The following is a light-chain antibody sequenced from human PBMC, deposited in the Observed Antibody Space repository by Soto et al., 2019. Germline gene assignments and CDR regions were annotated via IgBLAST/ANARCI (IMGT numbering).Light chain of an antibody. J-gene: IGLJ2*01. CDR3: LLYYGGAQV. CDR1: TGAVTSGYY. CDR2: NTS. V-gene: IGLV7-43*01. Sequence: QTVVTQEPSLTVSPGGTVTLTCASSTGAVTSGYYPNWFQQKPGQAPRALIYNTSNKHSWTPARFSGSLPGGKAALTLSGVQPEDEAEYYCLLYYGGAQVFGGGTKLTVL.